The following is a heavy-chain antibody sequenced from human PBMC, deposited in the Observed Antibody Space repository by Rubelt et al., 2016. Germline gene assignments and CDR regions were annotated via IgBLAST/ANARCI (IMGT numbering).Heavy chain of an antibody. CDR1: GDSMRNGVHY. CDR3: AREKVRSGFLH. V-gene: IGHV4-39*07. CDR2: VDQSGIT. D-gene: IGHD6-19*01. Sequence: QLQLHESGPGLVEPSESLSLTCTVSGDSMRNGVHYWGLIRQPPGKGLEWIGSVDQSGITYYNPSLKSRGRMSIDTSKNEFSLNLKSMTVADTAIYYCAREKVRSGFLHWGQGALVTVSS. J-gene: IGHJ1*01.